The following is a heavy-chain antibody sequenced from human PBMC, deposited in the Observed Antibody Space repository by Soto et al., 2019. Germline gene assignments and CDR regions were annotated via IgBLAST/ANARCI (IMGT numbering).Heavy chain of an antibody. J-gene: IGHJ6*02. CDR2: VHHSWGS. D-gene: IGHD3-10*01. Sequence: QVQLQESGPGLVKPSETLSLSCTVSGGSISSYYWSWFRQSPGKRMEWIGYVHHSWGSSYNPSLQSLVAISLDTSKSQFSLKVTSVTATDTAVYYCARQGFVPLHGLVDVWGQGTTVTVSS. CDR1: GGSISSYY. V-gene: IGHV4-59*08. CDR3: ARQGFVPLHGLVDV.